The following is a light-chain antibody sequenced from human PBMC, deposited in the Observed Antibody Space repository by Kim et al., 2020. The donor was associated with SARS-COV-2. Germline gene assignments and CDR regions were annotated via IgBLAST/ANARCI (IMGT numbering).Light chain of an antibody. Sequence: GQSINISCTGTSSDVGGYNYVSWYQQHPGKAPKLMIYDVSNRPSGVSNRFSGSKSGNTASLTISGLQAEDEADYYCSSYTSSSTLGFGGGTQLTVL. CDR1: SSDVGGYNY. CDR2: DVS. J-gene: IGLJ3*02. CDR3: SSYTSSSTLG. V-gene: IGLV2-14*03.